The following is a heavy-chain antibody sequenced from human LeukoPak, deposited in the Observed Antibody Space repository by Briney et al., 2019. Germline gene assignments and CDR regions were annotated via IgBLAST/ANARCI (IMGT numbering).Heavy chain of an antibody. CDR3: ARFVDTAMDAFDI. Sequence: GASVKVSCKASGYTFTGYYMHWVRQAPGQGLEWMGRINPNSGGTNYAQKFQGRVTMTRDTSISTAYMELSRLRSDDTAVYYCARFVDTAMDAFDIWGQGTMATVSS. CDR2: INPNSGGT. V-gene: IGHV1-2*06. D-gene: IGHD5-18*01. J-gene: IGHJ3*02. CDR1: GYTFTGYY.